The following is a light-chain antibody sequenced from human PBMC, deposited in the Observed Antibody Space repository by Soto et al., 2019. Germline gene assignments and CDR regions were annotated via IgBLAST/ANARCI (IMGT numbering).Light chain of an antibody. J-gene: IGKJ3*01. Sequence: EIVFTQSPGTLSVSPGERVTLSCRASQSVNSNYLAGYQQRPGQAPRLLIFGASYRATGIPDRFSGSGSGTDFTLTISRLEPEDFAVYYCQQYSSSPPEFTFGPGTKVDSK. CDR2: GAS. CDR3: QQYSSSPPEFT. V-gene: IGKV3-20*01. CDR1: QSVNSNY.